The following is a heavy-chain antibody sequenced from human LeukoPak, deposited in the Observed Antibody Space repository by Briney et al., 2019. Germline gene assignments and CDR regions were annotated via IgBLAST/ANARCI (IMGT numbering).Heavy chain of an antibody. V-gene: IGHV1-2*02. CDR1: GYTFTGYY. J-gene: IGHJ6*02. Sequence: ASVKVSRKASGYTFTGYYMHWVRQAPGQGLEWMGWINPNSGGTNYAQKFQGRVTMTRDTSISTAYMELSRLRSDDTAVYYCASALYGDSHYYYYYGMDVWGQGTTVTVSS. D-gene: IGHD4-17*01. CDR2: INPNSGGT. CDR3: ASALYGDSHYYYYYGMDV.